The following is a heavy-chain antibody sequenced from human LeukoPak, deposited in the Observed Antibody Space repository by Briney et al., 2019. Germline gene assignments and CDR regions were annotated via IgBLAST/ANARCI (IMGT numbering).Heavy chain of an antibody. J-gene: IGHJ6*03. CDR1: GYSISNGYY. V-gene: IGHV4-4*07. Sequence: PSETLSLTCTVSGYSISNGYYWGWIRQPAGKGLEWIGRIFTSGTTNYNPSLKSRVTMSVDTSKNQFSLKVSSVTAADTAVYYCARVRGSNWNADYYYHYMDVWGKGTTVTISS. CDR2: IFTSGTT. D-gene: IGHD1-1*01. CDR3: ARVRGSNWNADYYYHYMDV.